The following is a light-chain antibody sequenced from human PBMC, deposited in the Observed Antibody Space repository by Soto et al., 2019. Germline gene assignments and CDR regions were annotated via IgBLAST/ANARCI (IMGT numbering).Light chain of an antibody. J-gene: IGLJ2*01. CDR1: SSNIGGNY. Sequence: QSVLTQPPSASGTPGQKVTISCSGSSSNIGGNYVYWYQQLPGTAPKLLIYRSYQRPSGVPDRFSGSKSGTSASLAISGLRSEDVADYYCEAWDDSLSGPVFGGGTLLTVL. CDR3: EAWDDSLSGPV. CDR2: RSY. V-gene: IGLV1-47*01.